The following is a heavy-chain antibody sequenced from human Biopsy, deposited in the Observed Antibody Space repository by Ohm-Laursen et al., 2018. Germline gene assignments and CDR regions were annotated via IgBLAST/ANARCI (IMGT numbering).Heavy chain of an antibody. CDR3: ARGRRTSGWPYFDN. D-gene: IGHD6-19*01. CDR2: IYSGGNT. Sequence: SETLSLTCTVSGDSLTSGPDNWIWIRQSPGQGLEYIGFIYSGGNTNYNPSLKNRVTMSVDTSKNQFYLKLYSVTAADTAVYYCARGRRTSGWPYFDNWGQGALVIVSP. J-gene: IGHJ4*02. CDR1: GDSLTSGPDN. V-gene: IGHV4-61*01.